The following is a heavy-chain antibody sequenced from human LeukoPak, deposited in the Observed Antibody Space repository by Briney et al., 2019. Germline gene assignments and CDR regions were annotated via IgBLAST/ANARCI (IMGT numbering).Heavy chain of an antibody. CDR1: GYTFTGYY. CDR2: INPNSGGT. V-gene: IGHV1-2*02. CDR3: ARGPKHSSSWYED. J-gene: IGHJ4*02. D-gene: IGHD6-13*01. Sequence: ASVKVSCKASGYTFTGYYMHWVRQAPGQGLEWMGWINPNSGGTNYAQKFQGRVTMTRDTSISTAYMELSSLRSEDTAVYYCARGPKHSSSWYEDWGQGTLVTVSS.